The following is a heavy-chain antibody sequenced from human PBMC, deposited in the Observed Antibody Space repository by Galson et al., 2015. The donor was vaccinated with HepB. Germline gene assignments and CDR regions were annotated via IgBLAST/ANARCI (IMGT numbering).Heavy chain of an antibody. J-gene: IGHJ3*02. Sequence: SLRLSCAASGFTFSSYSMNWVRQAPGKGLEWVSSISSSSSYIYYADSVKGRFTISRDNAKNSLYLQMNSLRAEDTAVYYCARDLQPLLWFGELKGGDAFDIWGQGTMVTVSS. V-gene: IGHV3-21*01. CDR3: ARDLQPLLWFGELKGGDAFDI. D-gene: IGHD3-10*01. CDR1: GFTFSSYS. CDR2: ISSSSSYI.